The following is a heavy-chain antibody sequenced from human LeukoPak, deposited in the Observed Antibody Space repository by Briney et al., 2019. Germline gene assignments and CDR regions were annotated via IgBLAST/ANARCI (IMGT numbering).Heavy chain of an antibody. V-gene: IGHV3-48*01. CDR2: ISSSSSTI. D-gene: IGHD6-19*01. J-gene: IGHJ4*02. CDR1: GFTFSSYS. CDR3: ANLPPTVAGTDY. Sequence: TGGSLRLSCAASGFTFSSYSMNWVRQAPGKGLEWVSYISSSSSTIYYADSVKGRFTISRDNSKNTLYLQMNSLRAEDTAVYYCANLPPTVAGTDYWGQGTLVTVSS.